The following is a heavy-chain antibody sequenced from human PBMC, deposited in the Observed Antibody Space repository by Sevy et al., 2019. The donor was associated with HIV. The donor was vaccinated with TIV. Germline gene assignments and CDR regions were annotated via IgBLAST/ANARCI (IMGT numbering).Heavy chain of an antibody. V-gene: IGHV3-33*01. D-gene: IGHD3-10*01. CDR2: IWYDGNHN. J-gene: IGHJ4*02. CDR3: VRGQDYFGSDSSNLDS. Sequence: GESLKISCAASGFTFSSYGMHWVRQAPGKGLECVALIWYDGNHNYYADSVKGRFTISRDNANHMLYLEVSSLRAEDTAVYYCVRGQDYFGSDSSNLDSWGQGSLVTVSS. CDR1: GFTFSSYG.